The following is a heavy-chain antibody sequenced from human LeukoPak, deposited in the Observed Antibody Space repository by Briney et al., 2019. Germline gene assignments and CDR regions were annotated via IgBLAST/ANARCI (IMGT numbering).Heavy chain of an antibody. CDR1: GGSINSYY. J-gene: IGHJ4*02. Sequence: SETLSLTCTVSGGSINSYYWSWIRQPPGKGLEWIGYIYYSGSTNYNPSLKSRVTISVDTSKNQFSLKLSSVTAADTAVYYCARDGIYGIAAKTDYWGQGTLVTVSS. V-gene: IGHV4-59*12. CDR2: IYYSGST. D-gene: IGHD6-13*01. CDR3: ARDGIYGIAAKTDY.